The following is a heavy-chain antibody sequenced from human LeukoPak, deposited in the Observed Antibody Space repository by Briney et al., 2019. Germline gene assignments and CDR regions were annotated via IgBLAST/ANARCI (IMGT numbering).Heavy chain of an antibody. CDR1: GYSISSGYY. V-gene: IGHV4-38-2*01. CDR2: IYHTGST. J-gene: IGHJ6*03. Sequence: SETLSLTCAVSGYSISSGYYWGWIRQPPGKGLEWIGSIYHTGSTYYHPSLKSRVTISVDTSKNQFSLKLSPVTAADTAVYYCTRGSIAYYYMDVWGKGTTVTISS. CDR3: TRGSIAYYYMDV. D-gene: IGHD3-22*01.